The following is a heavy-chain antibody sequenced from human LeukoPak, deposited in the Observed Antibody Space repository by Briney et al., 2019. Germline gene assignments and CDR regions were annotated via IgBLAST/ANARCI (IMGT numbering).Heavy chain of an antibody. Sequence: ASVKVSCKASGYTFTGYYMHWVRQPPGQGLEWMGWINPNSGGTNYAQKLQGRVTMTTDTSTSTAYMELRSLRSDDTAVYYCARDLDYYDSSGYYSTPDYWGQGTLVTVSS. CDR3: ARDLDYYDSSGYYSTPDY. D-gene: IGHD3-22*01. CDR2: INPNSGGT. V-gene: IGHV1-2*02. CDR1: GYTFTGYY. J-gene: IGHJ4*02.